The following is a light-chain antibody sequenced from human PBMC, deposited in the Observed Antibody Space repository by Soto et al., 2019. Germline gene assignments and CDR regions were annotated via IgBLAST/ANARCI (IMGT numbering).Light chain of an antibody. Sequence: QSALTQPASVSGSPGQSITMSCTGTSSDVGGYNYVSWYQQHPGKAPKLMIYEVSNRPSGVSNRFSGSKSGNTASLTISGLQAEDEADYYCSSYTSSSTYVCGTGTKVTVL. CDR2: EVS. J-gene: IGLJ1*01. CDR3: SSYTSSSTYV. V-gene: IGLV2-14*01. CDR1: SSDVGGYNY.